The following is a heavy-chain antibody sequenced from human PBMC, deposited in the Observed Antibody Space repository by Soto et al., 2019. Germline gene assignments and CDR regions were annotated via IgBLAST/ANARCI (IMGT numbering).Heavy chain of an antibody. V-gene: IGHV4-39*01. Sequence: QLQLQESGPGLVKPSETLSLTCTVSGGSISSSSYYWGWIRQPPGKGLEWIGSIYYSGSTYYNPSLKSRVTISVATSKTPFSLKLSSVTAADTAVYYCARRGGVGATTYDYWGQGTLVTVSS. CDR2: IYYSGST. CDR3: ARRGGVGATTYDY. CDR1: GGSISSSSYY. D-gene: IGHD1-26*01. J-gene: IGHJ4*02.